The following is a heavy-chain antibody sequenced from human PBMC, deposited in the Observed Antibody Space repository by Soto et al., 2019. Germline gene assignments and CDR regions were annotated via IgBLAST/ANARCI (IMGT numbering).Heavy chain of an antibody. CDR3: ARDRGSAVAEYYYYGMDV. J-gene: IGHJ6*02. CDR2: INPNSGGT. V-gene: IGHV1-2*02. D-gene: IGHD6-19*01. CDR1: GYTFTGYY. Sequence: ASVKVSCKASGYTFTGYYMHWVRQAPGQGLEWMGWINPNSGGTNYAQKFQGRVTMTRDTSISTAYMELSRLRSDDTAVYYCARDRGSAVAEYYYYGMDVWGQGTTVTFSS.